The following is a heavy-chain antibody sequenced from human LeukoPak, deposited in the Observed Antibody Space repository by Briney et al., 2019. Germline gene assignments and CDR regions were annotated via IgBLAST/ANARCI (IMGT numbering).Heavy chain of an antibody. CDR1: GFTFSSYA. V-gene: IGHV3-30*07. D-gene: IGHD6-19*01. CDR3: AQGYGNGSYPH. J-gene: IGHJ4*02. Sequence: GGSLRLSCAASGFTFSSYAMHWVRQAPGKGLEWVAVISYDGSNKYYADSVKGRFTISRDNSKNTLYLQMNSLRVEDTAVYFCAQGYGNGSYPHWGQGSLVSVSS. CDR2: ISYDGSNK.